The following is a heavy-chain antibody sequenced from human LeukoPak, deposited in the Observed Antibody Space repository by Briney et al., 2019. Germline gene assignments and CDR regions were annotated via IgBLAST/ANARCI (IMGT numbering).Heavy chain of an antibody. D-gene: IGHD2-8*01. CDR1: GGSISSRSYY. CDR2: IYYSGST. Sequence: PSETLSLTCTVSGGSISSRSYYWGWIRQPPGKGLEWIGSIYYSGSTYYNPSLKSRVTISVDTSKNQFSLKLSSVTAADTAVYYCARLVYCTNGVCSTYYFDYWGQGTLVTVSS. J-gene: IGHJ4*02. CDR3: ARLVYCTNGVCSTYYFDY. V-gene: IGHV4-39*01.